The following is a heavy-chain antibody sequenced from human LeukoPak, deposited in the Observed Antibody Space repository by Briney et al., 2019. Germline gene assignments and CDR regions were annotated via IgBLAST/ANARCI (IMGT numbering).Heavy chain of an antibody. CDR3: ARGITIFGVVIHY. Sequence: GGSLRLSCAASGFTFSSYGMHWVRQAPGKGLEWVAVISYDGSNKYYADSVKGRFTISRDNSKNTLYLQMNSLRAEDTAVYYCARGITIFGVVIHYWGQGTLVTVSS. D-gene: IGHD3-3*01. V-gene: IGHV3-30*03. CDR2: ISYDGSNK. J-gene: IGHJ4*02. CDR1: GFTFSSYG.